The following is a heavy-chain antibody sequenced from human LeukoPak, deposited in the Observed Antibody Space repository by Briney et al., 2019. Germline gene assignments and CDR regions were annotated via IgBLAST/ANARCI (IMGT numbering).Heavy chain of an antibody. CDR1: GFTFSDYY. Sequence: PGGSLRLSCAAFGFTFSDYYMGWIRQAPGKGLEWVSYISSSGSTIYYADSVKGRFAISRDNAKNSRYLQMNSLRAEDTAVYYCARSPHSAGIAFDVWGQGTVVTVSS. CDR2: ISSSGSTI. V-gene: IGHV3-11*04. D-gene: IGHD6-13*01. CDR3: ARSPHSAGIAFDV. J-gene: IGHJ3*01.